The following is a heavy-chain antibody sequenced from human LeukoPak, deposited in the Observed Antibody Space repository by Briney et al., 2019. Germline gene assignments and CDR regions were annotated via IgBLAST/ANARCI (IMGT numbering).Heavy chain of an antibody. J-gene: IGHJ4*02. V-gene: IGHV3-7*01. CDR2: INQNGGEK. Sequence: GGSLRLSCAASEFTFSSYSMNWVRQAPGKGLEWVANINQNGGEKYYVDSVKGRFTIPRDNGKNSLYLQMNSLRAEDTAVYYCARYRHLGYWGQGTLVTVSS. CDR3: ARYRHLGY. CDR1: EFTFSSYS.